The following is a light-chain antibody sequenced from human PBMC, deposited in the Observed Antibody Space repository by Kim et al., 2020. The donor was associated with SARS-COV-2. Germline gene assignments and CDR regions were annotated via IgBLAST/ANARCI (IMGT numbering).Light chain of an antibody. CDR1: QSVSSY. V-gene: IGKV3-11*01. Sequence: PGERATLTCRASQSVSSYLAWYQQKPGQAPTLLIYYASNRATGIPARFSGSGSGTDFTLTISSLEPEDFAVYYCQQRSNWPPALTFGGGTKVDIK. CDR2: YAS. CDR3: QQRSNWPPALT. J-gene: IGKJ4*01.